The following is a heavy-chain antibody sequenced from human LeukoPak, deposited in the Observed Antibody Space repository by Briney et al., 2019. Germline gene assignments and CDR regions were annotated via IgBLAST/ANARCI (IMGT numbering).Heavy chain of an antibody. J-gene: IGHJ4*02. CDR2: INHSGST. CDR3: AKSLYDYRSGTYFRPFDY. CDR1: GYSISSGYY. V-gene: IGHV4-38-2*02. Sequence: PSETLSLTCTVSGYSISSGYYWGWIRQPPGKGLEWIGEINHSGSTNYNPSLKSRVTISVDTSRNQFSLRLSSLTAADTAMYFCAKSLYDYRSGTYFRPFDYWGQGTLVTVSS. D-gene: IGHD3-10*01.